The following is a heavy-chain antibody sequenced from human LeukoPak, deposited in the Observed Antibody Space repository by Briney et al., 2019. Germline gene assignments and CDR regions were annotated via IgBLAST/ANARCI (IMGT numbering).Heavy chain of an antibody. CDR3: ARSSTLGNYFDY. Sequence: ASVKVSCKASGYTFTSYGISWVRQAPGQGLEWMGWISAYNGNTSYAQKFQGRVTLTRDTSTSTVYMELSSLRSEDTAVYYCARSSTLGNYFDYWGQGTLVTVSS. CDR1: GYTFTSYG. D-gene: IGHD6-13*01. V-gene: IGHV1-18*01. CDR2: ISAYNGNT. J-gene: IGHJ4*02.